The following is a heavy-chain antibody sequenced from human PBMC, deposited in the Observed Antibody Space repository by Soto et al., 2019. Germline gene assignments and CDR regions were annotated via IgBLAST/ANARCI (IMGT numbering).Heavy chain of an antibody. D-gene: IGHD3-9*01. CDR3: ATTSDDILTGYSIYYYGMDV. CDR2: ITPFNGNT. J-gene: IGHJ6*02. CDR1: GYTFIRYG. V-gene: IGHV1-45*02. Sequence: GASVKVSCKASGYTFIRYGITWVRQAPGQALEWMGWITPFNGNTNYAQKFQDRVTITRDRSMSTAYMELSSLRSEDTAMYYCATTSDDILTGYSIYYYGMDVWGQGTTVTVSS.